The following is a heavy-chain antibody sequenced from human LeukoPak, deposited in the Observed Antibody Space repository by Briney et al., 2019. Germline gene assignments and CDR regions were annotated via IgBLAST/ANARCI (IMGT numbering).Heavy chain of an antibody. V-gene: IGHV4-34*01. Sequence: PSETLSLTCAVHGGSFSGYYWSWIRQPPGKGLEWIGEINHSGSTNYNPSLKSRVTISVDTSKNQFSLKLSSVTAADTAVYYCAREVVRGNSYWGQGTLVTVSS. CDR2: INHSGST. J-gene: IGHJ4*02. CDR1: GGSFSGYY. CDR3: AREVVRGNSY. D-gene: IGHD3-10*01.